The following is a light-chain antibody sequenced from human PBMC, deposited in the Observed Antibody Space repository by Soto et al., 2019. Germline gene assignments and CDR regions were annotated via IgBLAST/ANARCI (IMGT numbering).Light chain of an antibody. CDR1: QSVSSY. Sequence: EIGLTQSQATLYLSHGERATLSCRARQSVSSYLAWYQQKPGQAPRLLIYDEFNSATGIPARFSGSGSGTDFTLTISSLEPEDFAVYYCQQRSNWPALTFGGGTKVEIK. J-gene: IGKJ4*01. V-gene: IGKV3-11*01. CDR3: QQRSNWPALT. CDR2: DEF.